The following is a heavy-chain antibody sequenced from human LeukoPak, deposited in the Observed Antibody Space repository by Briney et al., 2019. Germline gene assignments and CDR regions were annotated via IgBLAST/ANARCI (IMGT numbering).Heavy chain of an antibody. CDR1: GFTFSSYA. V-gene: IGHV3-30*01. CDR3: ARERHEYSSSPVDY. D-gene: IGHD6-6*01. CDR2: ISYDGSNK. J-gene: IGHJ4*02. Sequence: GGSLRLSCAASGFTFSSYAMHWVRQAPGKGLEGVAVISYDGSNKYYADSVKGRFTISRDNSKNTLYLQMNSLRAEDTAVYYCARERHEYSSSPVDYWGQGTLVTVSS.